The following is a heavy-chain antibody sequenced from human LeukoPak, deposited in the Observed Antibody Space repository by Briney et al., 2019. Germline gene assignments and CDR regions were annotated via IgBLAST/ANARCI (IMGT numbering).Heavy chain of an antibody. CDR2: IYYSGST. D-gene: IGHD7-27*01. J-gene: IGHJ4*02. CDR3: ARSYASNWGYFDY. Sequence: SETLSLTCTVSGGSVSSGSYYWSWIRQPPGKGLEWIRYIYYSGSTKYNPSLKSRVTISVDTSKNQSSLKLSSVTAADTAVYYCARSYASNWGYFDYWGQGTLVTVSS. CDR1: GGSVSSGSYY. V-gene: IGHV4-61*01.